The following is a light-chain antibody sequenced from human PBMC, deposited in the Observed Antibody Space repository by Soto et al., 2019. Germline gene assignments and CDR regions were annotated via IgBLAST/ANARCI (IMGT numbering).Light chain of an antibody. J-gene: IGLJ1*01. V-gene: IGLV2-14*01. CDR3: NSHTSSNTPV. CDR1: SSDVGGYNH. Sequence: SSRNPAAYVSGSPGQSAPLSGTGTSSDVGGYNHVSWYQHHPGKAPKLMIYEVSNRPSGVSNRCSGSTSGNTASLTISGLQADDEADYYCNSHTSSNTPVCGTGTKVTVL. CDR2: EVS.